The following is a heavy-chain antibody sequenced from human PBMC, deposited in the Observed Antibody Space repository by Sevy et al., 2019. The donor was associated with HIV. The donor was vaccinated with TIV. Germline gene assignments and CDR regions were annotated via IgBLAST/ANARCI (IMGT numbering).Heavy chain of an antibody. D-gene: IGHD3-3*01. Sequence: GGSLRLSCTASGFNFSSYGMHWVRQAPGKGLEWVAVISYDGSRKYYAESVKGRFTISRDNSKNTLYLQISSLRAEDTAVYYCAKESGSYYDFWSGHDACDIWGQGTMVTVSS. CDR2: ISYDGSRK. J-gene: IGHJ3*02. CDR1: GFNFSSYG. CDR3: AKESGSYYDFWSGHDACDI. V-gene: IGHV3-30*18.